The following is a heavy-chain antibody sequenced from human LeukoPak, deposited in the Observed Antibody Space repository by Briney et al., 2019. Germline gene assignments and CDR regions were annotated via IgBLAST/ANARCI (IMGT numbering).Heavy chain of an antibody. Sequence: ASVKVSCKASGYTFTGYYMHWVRQASGQGLEWMGWINPNSGGTNYAQKFQGRVTMTRDTSISTAYMELSRLRSDDTAVYYCARGRVGADYYDNQLDYWGQGTLVTVSS. J-gene: IGHJ4*02. CDR1: GYTFTGYY. D-gene: IGHD3-22*01. CDR3: ARGRVGADYYDNQLDY. V-gene: IGHV1-2*02. CDR2: INPNSGGT.